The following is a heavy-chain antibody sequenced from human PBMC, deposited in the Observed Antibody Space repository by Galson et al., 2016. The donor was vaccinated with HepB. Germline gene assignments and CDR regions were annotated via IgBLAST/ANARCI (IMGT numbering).Heavy chain of an antibody. V-gene: IGHV4-39*01. CDR3: ASHDDSDWDY. Sequence: SETLSLTCTVSGGSIRGSIYYWGWIRQPPGKGLEWIGSIYHSGNTYYSPSLSPSLKRRVTISVDTSKNQFSLKLRSVTAADTAVYYCASHDDSDWDYWGQGTLVTVSP. CDR1: GGSIRGSIYY. J-gene: IGHJ4*02. CDR2: IYHSGNT. D-gene: IGHD3-9*01.